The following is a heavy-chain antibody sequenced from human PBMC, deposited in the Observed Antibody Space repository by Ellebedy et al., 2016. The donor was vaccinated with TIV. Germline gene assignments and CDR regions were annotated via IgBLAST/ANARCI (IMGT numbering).Heavy chain of an antibody. D-gene: IGHD5-12*01. J-gene: IGHJ4*02. CDR2: IHGDDKP. V-gene: IGHV3-53*01. CDR3: ARDSGYDWAFHY. CDR1: GFTVSSNY. Sequence: GGSLRLXXVASGFTVSSNYMCWVRQAPGKGLEWVSAIHGDDKPYYADSVRGRFTISRNNAKNTVYLQMNSLRAEDTAVYYCARDSGYDWAFHYWGQGTLLTVSS.